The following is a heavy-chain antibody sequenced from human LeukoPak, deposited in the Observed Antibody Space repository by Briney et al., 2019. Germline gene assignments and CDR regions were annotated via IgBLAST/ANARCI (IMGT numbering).Heavy chain of an antibody. Sequence: GASVKVSCKASGGTFGSYAISWVRQAPGQGLEWMGGIIPIFGTANYAQKFQGRVTITADESTSTAYMELSSLRSEDTAVYYCARGGVPAATPYYYYGMDVWGKGTTVTVSS. J-gene: IGHJ6*04. D-gene: IGHD2-2*01. V-gene: IGHV1-69*13. CDR3: ARGGVPAATPYYYYGMDV. CDR1: GGTFGSYA. CDR2: IIPIFGTA.